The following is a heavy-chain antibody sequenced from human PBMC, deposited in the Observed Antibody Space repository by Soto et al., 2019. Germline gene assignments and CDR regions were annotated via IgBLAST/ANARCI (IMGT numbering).Heavy chain of an antibody. CDR2: ISGSGGST. Sequence: GGSLRLSCAASGFTFSSYAMSWVRQAPGKGLEWVSAISGSGGSTYYADSVKGRFTISRDNSKNTLYLQMNSLRAEDTAVYYCAKASPFYDFWSGPLFDYWGQGTLVTVSS. D-gene: IGHD3-3*01. V-gene: IGHV3-23*01. CDR3: AKASPFYDFWSGPLFDY. J-gene: IGHJ4*02. CDR1: GFTFSSYA.